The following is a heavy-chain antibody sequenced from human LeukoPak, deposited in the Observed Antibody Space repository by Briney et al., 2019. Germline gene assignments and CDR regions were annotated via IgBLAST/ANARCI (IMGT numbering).Heavy chain of an antibody. J-gene: IGHJ6*02. D-gene: IGHD1-26*01. CDR2: LNPNSGGT. CDR1: GYTFTGSY. CDR3: ARVVGATPYYYYGMDV. V-gene: IGHV1-2*02. Sequence: ASVKVSCKASGYTFTGSYMHWVRQAPGQGLEWMGWLNPNSGGTNYAQKFQGRVTMTRDTSISTAYMELSRLRSDDTAVYYCARVVGATPYYYYGMDVWDQGTTVTVSS.